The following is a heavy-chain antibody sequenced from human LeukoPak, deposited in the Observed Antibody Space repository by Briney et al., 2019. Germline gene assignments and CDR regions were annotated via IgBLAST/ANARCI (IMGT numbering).Heavy chain of an antibody. CDR1: GFTFKNYV. D-gene: IGHD2-15*01. J-gene: IGHJ3*01. CDR3: AREGYSSGRAPVYDF. V-gene: IGHV3-13*01. CDR2: ISSNFET. Sequence: GGSLRLSCVASGFTFKNYVMHWVRQPIGKGPEWVSFISSNFETYYADSVKGRVTISRDNAENSLYLQMDNLRDGDTAVYYCAREGYSSGRAPVYDFWGQGTTVIVSS.